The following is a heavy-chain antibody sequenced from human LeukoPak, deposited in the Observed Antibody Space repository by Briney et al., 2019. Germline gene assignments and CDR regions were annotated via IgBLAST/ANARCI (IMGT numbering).Heavy chain of an antibody. J-gene: IGHJ4*02. D-gene: IGHD2-15*01. V-gene: IGHV1-46*01. CDR1: GYTFTSYY. CDR2: INPSGGST. Sequence: ASVKVSCKASGYTFTSYYMHWVRQAPGQGLEWMGIINPSGGSTSYAQKFQGRVTMTRDTSTSTVYMELSSLRSEDTAVYYCAREGGYRSGGSCYSKYYFDYWGQGTLVTVSS. CDR3: AREGGYRSGGSCYSKYYFDY.